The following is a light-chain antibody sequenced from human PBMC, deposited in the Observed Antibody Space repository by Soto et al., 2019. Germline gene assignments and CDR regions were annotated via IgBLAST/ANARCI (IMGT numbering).Light chain of an antibody. CDR1: QSVDSNS. J-gene: IGKJ1*01. Sequence: LTQSPGTLSLSPGERVTLSCRASQSVDSNSLAWYQQKRGQAPRLLIYGAPSRATGLPDRFSGSGSGTDFTLTINKLEPEDFTVYFCQQYGSSLWTFGQGTKVDIK. CDR2: GAP. V-gene: IGKV3-20*01. CDR3: QQYGSSLWT.